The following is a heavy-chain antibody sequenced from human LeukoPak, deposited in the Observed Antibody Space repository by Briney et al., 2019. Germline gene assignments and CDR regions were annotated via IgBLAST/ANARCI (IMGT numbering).Heavy chain of an antibody. CDR2: INPNSGGT. V-gene: IGHV1-2*02. CDR3: ARGDDYGDYGPTLDYYYYGMDV. CDR1: GYTFTGYY. D-gene: IGHD4-17*01. J-gene: IGHJ6*02. Sequence: GASVNVSCKASGYTFTGYYMHWVRQAPGQGLEWMGWINPNSGGTNYAQKFQGRVTMTRDTSISTAYMELSRLRSDDTAVYYCARGDDYGDYGPTLDYYYYGMDVWGQGTTVTVSS.